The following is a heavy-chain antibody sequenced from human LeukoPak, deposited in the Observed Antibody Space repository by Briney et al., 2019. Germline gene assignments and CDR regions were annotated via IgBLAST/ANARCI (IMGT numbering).Heavy chain of an antibody. CDR3: ARGDYASTDWFDP. D-gene: IGHD3-16*01. V-gene: IGHV4-59*01. CDR2: IYYSGST. Sequence: PSETLSLTCTVSGGSISSYYWSWIRQPPGKGLEWIGYIYYSGSTNYNPSLKSRVTISVDTSKNQFSLKLSSVTAADTAVYYCARGDYASTDWFDPWGQGTLVTVSS. CDR1: GGSISSYY. J-gene: IGHJ5*02.